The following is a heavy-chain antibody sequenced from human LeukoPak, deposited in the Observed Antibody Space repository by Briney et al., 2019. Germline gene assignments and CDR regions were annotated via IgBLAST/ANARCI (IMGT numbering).Heavy chain of an antibody. D-gene: IGHD5-12*01. CDR2: IYHSGST. V-gene: IGHV4-38-2*02. CDR3: ARGGGYDPNFDY. J-gene: IGHJ4*02. CDR1: GGSISSYY. Sequence: SETLSLTCTVSGGSISSYYWSWVRQPPGKGLEWIGSIYHSGSTYYNPSLKSRVTISVDTSKNQFSLKLSSVTAADTAVYYCARGGGYDPNFDYWGQGTLVTVSS.